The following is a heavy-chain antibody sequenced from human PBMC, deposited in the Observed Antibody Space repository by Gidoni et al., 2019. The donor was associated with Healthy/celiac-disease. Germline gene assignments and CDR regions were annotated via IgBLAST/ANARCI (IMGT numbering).Heavy chain of an antibody. D-gene: IGHD4-17*01. Sequence: QVQLQQWGAGLLKPSETLSLTCAVYGGSFCGYYWSWIRQPPGKGLQWIGEINHSGSTNYNPSLKSRVTISVDTSKNQFSLKLSSVTAADTAVYYCARGRGLYGNFYYYYYMDVWGKGTTVTVSS. CDR1: GGSFCGYY. J-gene: IGHJ6*03. CDR3: ARGRGLYGNFYYYYYMDV. CDR2: INHSGST. V-gene: IGHV4-34*01.